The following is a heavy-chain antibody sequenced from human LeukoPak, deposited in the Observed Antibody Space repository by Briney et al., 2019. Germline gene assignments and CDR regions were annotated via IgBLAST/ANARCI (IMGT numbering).Heavy chain of an antibody. CDR1: GGSFSGYY. Sequence: SETLSLTCAVYGGSFSGYYGSWIRQPPGKGLECTGEINHSGSTNYNPSLKSRVTISVDTSKNQFSLKLSSVTAADTAVYYCARERNYYGSGRLDYWGQGTLVTVSS. V-gene: IGHV4-34*01. CDR2: INHSGST. J-gene: IGHJ4*02. D-gene: IGHD3-10*01. CDR3: ARERNYYGSGRLDY.